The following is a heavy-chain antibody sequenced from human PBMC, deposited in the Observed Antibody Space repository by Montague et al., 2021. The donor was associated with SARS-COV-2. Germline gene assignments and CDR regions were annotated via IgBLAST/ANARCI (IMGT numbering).Heavy chain of an antibody. J-gene: IGHJ6*02. D-gene: IGHD3-10*01. CDR3: ARVGVGTMVRGVIPAYYYYGMDV. CDR1: GGSISSGSYY. Sequence: TLSLTCTVSGGSISSGSYYWSWIRQPAGKGLEWIGRIYTSGSTNYSPPLKSRVTISVDTSKNQFSLKLSSVTAADTAVYYCARVGVGTMVRGVIPAYYYYGMDVWGQGTTVTVSS. V-gene: IGHV4-61*02. CDR2: IYTSGST.